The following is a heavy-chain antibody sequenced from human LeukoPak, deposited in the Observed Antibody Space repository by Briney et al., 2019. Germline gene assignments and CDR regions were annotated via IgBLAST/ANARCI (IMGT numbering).Heavy chain of an antibody. CDR1: GFTFSSYG. Sequence: GGSLRLSCAAFGFTFSSYGMHWVRQAPGKGLEWVSVIYSGGSTYYADSVKGRFTISRDNSKNTLYLQMNSLRAEDTAVYYCARDPEDSGSSVAFDIWGQGTMVTVSS. J-gene: IGHJ3*02. CDR3: ARDPEDSGSSVAFDI. V-gene: IGHV3-53*01. D-gene: IGHD1-26*01. CDR2: IYSGGST.